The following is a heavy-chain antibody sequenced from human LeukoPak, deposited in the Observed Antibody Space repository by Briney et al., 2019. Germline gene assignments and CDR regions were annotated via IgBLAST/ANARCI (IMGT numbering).Heavy chain of an antibody. Sequence: KPSETLSLTCTVSGGSISSYYWSWIRQPPGKGLEWIGYIYHSGSTYYNPSLKSRVTISVDRSKNQFSLKLSSVTAADTAVYYCASIRMGATYSLDYWGQGTLVTVSS. CDR1: GGSISSYY. J-gene: IGHJ4*02. CDR3: ASIRMGATYSLDY. V-gene: IGHV4-59*12. CDR2: IYHSGST. D-gene: IGHD1-26*01.